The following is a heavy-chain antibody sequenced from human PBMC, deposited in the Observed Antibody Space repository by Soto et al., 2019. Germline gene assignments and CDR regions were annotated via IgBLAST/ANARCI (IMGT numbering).Heavy chain of an antibody. Sequence: XVKVSCKTSGYTFTGHYIHWVRRAPGQGLEWMGWINPNSGGTNYAQKSQGWVTMTRDTSITTAYMELNRLTSDPTAVYYCAREEGTGYPGKYAFDVWGQGTMVTVSS. D-gene: IGHD5-12*01. CDR2: INPNSGGT. CDR3: AREEGTGYPGKYAFDV. J-gene: IGHJ3*01. V-gene: IGHV1-2*04. CDR1: GYTFTGHY.